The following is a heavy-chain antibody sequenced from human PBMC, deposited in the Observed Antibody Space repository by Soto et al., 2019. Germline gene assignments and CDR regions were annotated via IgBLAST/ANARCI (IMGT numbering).Heavy chain of an antibody. Sequence: NPSETLSLTCTVSGGSISSGDYYWSWIRRPPGKGLEWIGYIYYSGSTYYNPSLKSRVTISVDTSKNQFSLKLSSVTAADTAVYYCAAYVDTAMGNFDYWGQGTLVTVSS. CDR2: IYYSGST. V-gene: IGHV4-30-4*01. J-gene: IGHJ4*02. D-gene: IGHD5-18*01. CDR3: AAYVDTAMGNFDY. CDR1: GGSISSGDYY.